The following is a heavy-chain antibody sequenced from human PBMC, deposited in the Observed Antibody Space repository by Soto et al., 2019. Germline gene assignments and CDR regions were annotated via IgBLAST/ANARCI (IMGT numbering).Heavy chain of an antibody. J-gene: IGHJ6*02. D-gene: IGHD5-12*01. CDR2: ISAYNGNT. V-gene: IGHV1-18*01. Sequence: ASVKVSCKASGYTFTSYGISWVRQAPGQGLEWMGWISAYNGNTNYAQKLQGRVTMTTDTSTSTAYMELRSLRSDDTAVYYCAREMGGGSGHDYGIDYGMQVWGQGTTVNGSS. CDR1: GYTFTSYG. CDR3: AREMGGGSGHDYGIDYGMQV.